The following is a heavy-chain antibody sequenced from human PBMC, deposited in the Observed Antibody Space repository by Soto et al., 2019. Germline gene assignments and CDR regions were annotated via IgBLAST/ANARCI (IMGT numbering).Heavy chain of an antibody. CDR1: GASISYGGYS. CDR3: VRGGGNDPFEY. CDR2: ITHLETT. J-gene: IGHJ4*02. D-gene: IGHD5-12*01. Sequence: QLRLQESRSGVVKTSESLSLTCTVSGASISYGGYSWSWIRQSPGRGLEWIGHITHLETTYFNPSFKSRVSMSIDRTKNHFSLKVTSMTAADKGRYFCVRGGGNDPFEYWGQGILVTVSS. V-gene: IGHV4-30-2*06.